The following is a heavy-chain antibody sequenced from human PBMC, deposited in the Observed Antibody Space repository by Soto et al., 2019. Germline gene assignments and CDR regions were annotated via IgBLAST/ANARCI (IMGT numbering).Heavy chain of an antibody. Sequence: SETLSLTCPVSGGSISSFYWSWIRQPPGKGLEWIGYIYYSGSTNYNPSLKSRVTISVDTSKNQFSLKLSSVTAADTAVYYCARGRDTAMVIGYYYYYGMDVWGQGTTVT. J-gene: IGHJ6*02. CDR2: IYYSGST. D-gene: IGHD5-18*01. CDR1: GGSISSFY. CDR3: ARGRDTAMVIGYYYYYGMDV. V-gene: IGHV4-59*12.